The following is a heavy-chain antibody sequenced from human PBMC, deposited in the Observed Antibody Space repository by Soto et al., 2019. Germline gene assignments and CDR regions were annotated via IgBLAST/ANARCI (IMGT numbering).Heavy chain of an antibody. V-gene: IGHV3-7*01. J-gene: IGHJ5*02. CDR1: GFTFSNFW. CDR3: ARSGRDGYNP. CDR2: IKRDGSEE. Sequence: GGSLRLSCEASGFTFSNFWMTWVRQAPGKGLEWVANIKRDGSEENYLDSVKGRFTISRDNTKNLVYLQMNRLRAEDTAVYYCARSGRDGYNPWGQGTLVTVSS. D-gene: IGHD5-12*01.